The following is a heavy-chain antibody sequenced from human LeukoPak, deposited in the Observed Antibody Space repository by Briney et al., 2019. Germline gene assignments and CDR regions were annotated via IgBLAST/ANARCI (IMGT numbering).Heavy chain of an antibody. CDR2: ISAYNGNT. D-gene: IGHD5-12*01. CDR1: GYTFTSYG. V-gene: IGHV1-18*01. J-gene: IGHJ6*04. Sequence: ASGKVSCKASGYTFTSYGVSWVRHAPGQGRGWRGWISAYNGNTNYAQKLQGRVTMTTDTSTSTASMELRRLRSADTAVYYCARGVATHLHVWGKGTTVTVSS. CDR3: ARGVATHLHV.